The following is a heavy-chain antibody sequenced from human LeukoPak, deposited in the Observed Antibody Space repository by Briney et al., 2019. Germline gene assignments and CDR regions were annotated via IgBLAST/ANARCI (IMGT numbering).Heavy chain of an antibody. J-gene: IGHJ4*02. CDR3: ARGGYDYVWGSYRIFDY. CDR2: ISAYNGKT. Sequence: AAVKVSCKASGYTFFTSDVSWVRQAPGQGLEWMGWISAYNGKTNYAQKFQGRVTMTTDTSTSTAYMELSSLRSEDTAVYYCARGGYDYVWGSYRIFDYWGQGTLVTVSS. CDR1: GYTFFTSD. D-gene: IGHD3-16*02. V-gene: IGHV1-18*01.